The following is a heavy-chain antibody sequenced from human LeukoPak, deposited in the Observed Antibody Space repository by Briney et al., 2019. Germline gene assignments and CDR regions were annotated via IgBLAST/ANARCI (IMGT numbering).Heavy chain of an antibody. CDR1: GYTFTNYT. Sequence: ASVKVSCKASGYTFTNYTMNWVRQAPGQGLEWMGWINTNTGNPTYAQGFTGRFVFSLDTSVSTAYLQISSLKAEDTAVYYCARDGFGLWFRELSDLPPAHLDYWGQGTLVTVSS. D-gene: IGHD3-10*01. J-gene: IGHJ4*02. V-gene: IGHV7-4-1*02. CDR2: INTNTGNP. CDR3: ARDGFGLWFRELSDLPPAHLDY.